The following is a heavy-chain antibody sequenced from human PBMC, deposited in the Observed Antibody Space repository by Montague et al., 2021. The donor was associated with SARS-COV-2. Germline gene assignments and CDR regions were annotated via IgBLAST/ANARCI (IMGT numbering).Heavy chain of an antibody. CDR1: GFSLSTSGVG. V-gene: IGHV2-5*02. CDR3: AHWDEYYGSGSYYNQVGAFDI. J-gene: IGHJ3*02. Sequence: VKPTQTLTLTCTFSGFSLSTSGVGVGWIRQPPGKALEWPALIYWDDDKRHSTSLKSRLTITKDTSKNQVVLTMTNMDPVDTATYYCAHWDEYYGSGSYYNQVGAFDIWGQGTMVTVSS. D-gene: IGHD3-10*01. CDR2: IYWDDDK.